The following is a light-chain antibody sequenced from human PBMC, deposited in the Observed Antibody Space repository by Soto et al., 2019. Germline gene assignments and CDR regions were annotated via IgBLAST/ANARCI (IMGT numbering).Light chain of an antibody. CDR3: QQYSHLIT. CDR2: DAS. CDR1: QDISNY. V-gene: IGKV1-33*01. Sequence: DIQMTQSPSSLSASVGDRVTITCQASQDISNYLNWYQQKLGKAPKLLIYDASNLETGVPSRFSGSGSGTDFTFSINSLQPEDIATDYCQQYSHLITFGQGTRLEIK. J-gene: IGKJ5*01.